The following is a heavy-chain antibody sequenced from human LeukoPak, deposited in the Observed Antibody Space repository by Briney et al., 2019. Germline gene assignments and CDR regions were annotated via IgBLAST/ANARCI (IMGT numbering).Heavy chain of an antibody. CDR2: VNNNNGGT. J-gene: IGHJ4*02. CDR1: GYTFIDFY. Sequence: ASVKVSCMASGYTFIDFYVHWFRQAPGQGLEWVGEVNNNNGGTKYAQKFQGRVTLTRDTSIRTAYLELSGLRSDDTAVYYCARDSAPATGLSLGYWGQGTLVTVSS. CDR3: ARDSAPATGLSLGY. D-gene: IGHD2-2*01. V-gene: IGHV1-2*02.